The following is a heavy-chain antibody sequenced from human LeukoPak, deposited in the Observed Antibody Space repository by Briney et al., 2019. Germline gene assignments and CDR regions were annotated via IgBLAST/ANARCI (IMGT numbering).Heavy chain of an antibody. CDR3: ARDLAASEVALDY. Sequence: GGSLRLSCAASGFTFSSYAMHWVRQAPGKGLEWVAVISYDGSNKYYADSVKGRFTISRDNSKNTLYLQMNSLRAEDTAVYYCARDLAASEVALDYWGQGTLVTVSS. CDR2: ISYDGSNK. V-gene: IGHV3-30-3*01. J-gene: IGHJ4*02. D-gene: IGHD5-12*01. CDR1: GFTFSSYA.